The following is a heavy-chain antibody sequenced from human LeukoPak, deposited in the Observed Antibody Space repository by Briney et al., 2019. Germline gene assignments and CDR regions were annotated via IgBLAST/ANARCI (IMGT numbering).Heavy chain of an antibody. D-gene: IGHD3-10*01. Sequence: ASVKVSCKASGYTFTSYGISWVRQAPGQGLEWMGWISAYNGNTNYAQKLQGRVTITTDTSTSTAYMELRSLRSDDTAVYYCGRYLWFGEFPSDPSGMFYGMDVWGKGTTVTVSS. CDR3: GRYLWFGEFPSDPSGMFYGMDV. CDR2: ISAYNGNT. J-gene: IGHJ6*04. V-gene: IGHV1-18*04. CDR1: GYTFTSYG.